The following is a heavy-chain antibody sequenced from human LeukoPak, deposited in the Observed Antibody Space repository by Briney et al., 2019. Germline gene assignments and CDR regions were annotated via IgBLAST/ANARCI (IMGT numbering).Heavy chain of an antibody. CDR3: ARGRYCSGTSCYYFDY. CDR2: IKQDGSEK. Sequence: GGSLRLSCSASGFTFSSYWMSWVRQAPGKGLEWVANIKQDGSEKYYVDSVKGRFTISRDNAKNSLYLQMNSLRAEDTAVYYCARGRYCSGTSCYYFDYWGQGTLVTVSS. J-gene: IGHJ4*02. V-gene: IGHV3-7*01. CDR1: GFTFSSYW. D-gene: IGHD2-2*01.